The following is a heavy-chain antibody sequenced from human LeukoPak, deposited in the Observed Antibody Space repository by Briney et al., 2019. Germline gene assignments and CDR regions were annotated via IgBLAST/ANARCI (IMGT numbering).Heavy chain of an antibody. V-gene: IGHV1-18*01. CDR2: ISTNSGNT. Sequence: ASVKVSCKASGYTLTSYGITWLRQAPGQGLEWMGWISTNSGNTNYAQKVQGRVTMTTDTATSTAYMELRSLRSDDTAVYYCARSFCPNDVCYRPSDYWGQGTLVTVSS. CDR1: GYTLTSYG. D-gene: IGHD2-8*01. J-gene: IGHJ4*02. CDR3: ARSFCPNDVCYRPSDY.